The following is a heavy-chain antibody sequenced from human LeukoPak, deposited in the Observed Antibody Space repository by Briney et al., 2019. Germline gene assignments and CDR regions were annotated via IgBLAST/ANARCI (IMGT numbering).Heavy chain of an antibody. D-gene: IGHD3-3*01. Sequence: SGGSLRLSCAASGFTFSSYAMSWVCQAPGKGLEWVSAISGSGGSTYYADSVKGRFTISRDNSKNTLYLQMNSLRAEDTAVYYCAKDFYDFWSGPKVESWGKGTTVTVSS. CDR3: AKDFYDFWSGPKVES. CDR2: ISGSGGST. J-gene: IGHJ6*04. CDR1: GFTFSSYA. V-gene: IGHV3-23*01.